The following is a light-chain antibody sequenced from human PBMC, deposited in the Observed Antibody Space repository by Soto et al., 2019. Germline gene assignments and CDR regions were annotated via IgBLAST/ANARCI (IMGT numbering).Light chain of an antibody. Sequence: DIQMTQSPSTLSGSVGDRVSVTCLSSQTISSWLAWYQQKPGKAPKLLIYKASTLKSGVPSRFSGSGSGTDFTLTISSLQPEDFATYYCQQSYRTPPITFGQGTRLEIK. CDR1: QTISSW. J-gene: IGKJ5*01. V-gene: IGKV1-5*03. CDR2: KAS. CDR3: QQSYRTPPIT.